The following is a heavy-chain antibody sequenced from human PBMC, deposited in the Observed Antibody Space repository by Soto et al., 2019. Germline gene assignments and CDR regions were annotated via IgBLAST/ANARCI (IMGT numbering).Heavy chain of an antibody. J-gene: IGHJ4*02. D-gene: IGHD2-15*01. CDR3: AKXPLRVGPIDY. CDR2: ISGRGDNT. V-gene: IGHV3-23*01. Sequence: DVQLLDSGGSLVQPGGSLRLSCAASGFIFTNYVMSWVRQTPGKGLEWVSGISGRGDNTYYADSVKGRFTVSRDNSKNTLYLQMDSLXAXXXAVXXXAKXPLRVGPIDYWGQGTLVTVSS. CDR1: GFIFTNYV.